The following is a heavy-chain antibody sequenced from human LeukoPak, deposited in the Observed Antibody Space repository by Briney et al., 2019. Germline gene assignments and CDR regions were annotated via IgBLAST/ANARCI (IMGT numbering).Heavy chain of an antibody. CDR2: IYSGGST. J-gene: IGHJ3*02. Sequence: GGSLRLSCAASGFTVSSNYMSWVRQAPGKGLEWVSVIYSGGSTYYADSVKGRFTISRHNSKNTLYLQMNSLRAEDTAVYYCARGNYCTNGVCYPGDAFDIWGQGTMATVSS. V-gene: IGHV3-53*04. D-gene: IGHD2-8*01. CDR3: ARGNYCTNGVCYPGDAFDI. CDR1: GFTVSSNY.